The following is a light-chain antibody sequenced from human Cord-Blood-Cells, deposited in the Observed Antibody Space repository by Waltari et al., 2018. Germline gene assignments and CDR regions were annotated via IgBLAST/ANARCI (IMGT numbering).Light chain of an antibody. V-gene: IGKV1-5*01. CDR3: QQYNSYPYT. Sequence: DIQMTQSPSTLSASVGDRVTITCRASQSISSWLAWYQQKPGKAPKLLIYDASSLESGVPSRFSGRVSGTEFTITISSLQPDDFATYDCQQYNSYPYTFGQGTKLEIK. J-gene: IGKJ2*01. CDR2: DAS. CDR1: QSISSW.